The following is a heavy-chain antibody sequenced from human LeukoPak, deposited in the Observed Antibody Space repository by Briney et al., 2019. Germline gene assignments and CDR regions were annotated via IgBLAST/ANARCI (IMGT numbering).Heavy chain of an antibody. J-gene: IGHJ5*02. CDR1: GGSISSYY. V-gene: IGHV4-59*01. Sequence: PSETLSLTCTVSGGSISSYYWSWIRQPPGKGLEWIGYIYYSGSTNYNPSLKSRVTISVDTSKNQFSLKLSSVTAADTAVYYCARKRGDRSGGSCYSTIGHWFDPWGQGTLVTVSS. D-gene: IGHD2-15*01. CDR3: ARKRGDRSGGSCYSTIGHWFDP. CDR2: IYYSGST.